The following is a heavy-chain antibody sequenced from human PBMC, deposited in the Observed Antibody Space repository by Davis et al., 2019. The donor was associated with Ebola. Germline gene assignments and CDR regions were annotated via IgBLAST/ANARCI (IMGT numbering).Heavy chain of an antibody. V-gene: IGHV3-23*01. D-gene: IGHD1-26*01. CDR3: AKLRGELRYYYYMDV. J-gene: IGHJ6*03. CDR1: GFTFSSYA. CDR2: ISGSGGST. Sequence: GESLKLSCAASGFTFSSYAMSWVRQAPGKGLEWVSAISGSGGSTYYADSVKGRFTISRDNSKNTLYLQMNSLRAEDTAVYYCAKLRGELRYYYYMDVWGKGTTVTVSS.